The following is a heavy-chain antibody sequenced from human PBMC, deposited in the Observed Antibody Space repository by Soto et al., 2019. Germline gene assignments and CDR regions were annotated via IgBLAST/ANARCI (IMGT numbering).Heavy chain of an antibody. CDR3: ARDTARPYYYYMDV. CDR1: GFIFSSYS. Sequence: EVQLVESGGGLVQPGGSLRLSCAASGFIFSSYSMNWVRQAPGKGLEWVSYISSSSSTIYYADSVKGRFTISRDNAKNSLYLQMNSLRAEDTAVYYCARDTARPYYYYMDVWGKGTTVTVSS. V-gene: IGHV3-48*01. J-gene: IGHJ6*03. D-gene: IGHD5-18*01. CDR2: ISSSSSTI.